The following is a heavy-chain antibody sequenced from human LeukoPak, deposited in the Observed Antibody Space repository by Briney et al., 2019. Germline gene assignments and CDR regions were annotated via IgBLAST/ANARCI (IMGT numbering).Heavy chain of an antibody. D-gene: IGHD2-2*01. V-gene: IGHV1-69*01. CDR1: GGTFSSYA. Sequence: VKVSCKASGGTFSSYAISWVRQAPGQGLEWMGGIIPIFGTANYAQKFQGRVTITADESTSTAYMELSSLRSEDTAVYYCASNDIVVVPAAPAKPFDYWGQGTLVTVYS. CDR2: IIPIFGTA. CDR3: ASNDIVVVPAAPAKPFDY. J-gene: IGHJ4*02.